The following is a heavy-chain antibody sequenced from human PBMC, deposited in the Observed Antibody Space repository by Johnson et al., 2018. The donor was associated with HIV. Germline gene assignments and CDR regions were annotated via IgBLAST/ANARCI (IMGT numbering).Heavy chain of an antibody. CDR2: ISWNSGTI. D-gene: IGHD2-8*02. CDR1: GFSFDDYA. J-gene: IGHJ3*02. Sequence: VQLVESGGGLVQPGRSLRLSCAASGFSFDDYAMHWVRQATGKGLEWVSGISWNSGTIDDADSVKGRFTLSSDNAKNSLYLKINSRRAEDTALYYCAKDFCHDLVLVLYAPGVFDIWGQGTMVTVSS. V-gene: IGHV3-9*01. CDR3: AKDFCHDLVLVLYAPGVFDI.